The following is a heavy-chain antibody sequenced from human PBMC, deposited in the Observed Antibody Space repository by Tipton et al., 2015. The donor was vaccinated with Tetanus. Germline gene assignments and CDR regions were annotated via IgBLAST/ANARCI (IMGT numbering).Heavy chain of an antibody. CDR1: GGTFSSYA. D-gene: IGHD6-6*01. CDR3: ARAPTKYSSLGGAFDI. Sequence: QSGAEVKKPGSSVKVSCKASGGTFSSYAISWVRQAPGQGLEWMGGIIPIFGTANYAQKFQGRVTITADESTSTAYMELSSLRSEDTAVYYCARAPTKYSSLGGAFDIWGQGTMVTVSS. CDR2: IIPIFGTA. V-gene: IGHV1-69*01. J-gene: IGHJ3*02.